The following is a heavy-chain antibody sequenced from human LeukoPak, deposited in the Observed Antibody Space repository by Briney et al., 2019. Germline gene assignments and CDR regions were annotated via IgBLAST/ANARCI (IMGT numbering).Heavy chain of an antibody. J-gene: IGHJ4*02. V-gene: IGHV4-59*01. CDR3: AAGIAAAGNRYFDY. CDR2: IYYSGST. D-gene: IGHD6-13*01. Sequence: PSETLSLTCTVSGGSISSYYWSWIRQPPGKGLEWIGYIYYSGSTNYNPSLKSRVTISVDTSKNQFSLKLSSVTAADTAAYYCAAGIAAAGNRYFDYWGQGTLVTVSS. CDR1: GGSISSYY.